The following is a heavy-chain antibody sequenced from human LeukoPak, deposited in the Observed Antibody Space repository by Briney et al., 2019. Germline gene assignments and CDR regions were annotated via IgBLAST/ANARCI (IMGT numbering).Heavy chain of an antibody. V-gene: IGHV3-53*01. CDR1: GFIVSSTS. D-gene: IGHD1-26*01. CDR3: ARGGSYTSFGFDY. Sequence: GGSLRLSCAASGFIVSSTSMSWVRQAPGKGLEWVSLIYGGGGTYYADSVKGRFTISRENYKNTLYLQMNSLRAEDTAVYYCARGGSYTSFGFDYWGQGTLDTVSS. J-gene: IGHJ4*02. CDR2: IYGGGGT.